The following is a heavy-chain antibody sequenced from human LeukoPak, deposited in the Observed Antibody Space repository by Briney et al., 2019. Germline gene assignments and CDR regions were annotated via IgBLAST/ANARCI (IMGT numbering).Heavy chain of an antibody. CDR1: GGSISSSSYY. CDR3: AGDTQIFSAIKKFHYYGMDV. CDR2: VYYGGST. D-gene: IGHD2-21*01. Sequence: SETLSLTCTVSGGSISSSSYYWGWIRQPPGKGLEWIGSVYYGGSTYYNPSLESRVTISVDTSKNQFSLNLNSVTVADTGVYYCAGDTQIFSAIKKFHYYGMDVWGQGTTVTVSS. J-gene: IGHJ6*02. V-gene: IGHV4-39*07.